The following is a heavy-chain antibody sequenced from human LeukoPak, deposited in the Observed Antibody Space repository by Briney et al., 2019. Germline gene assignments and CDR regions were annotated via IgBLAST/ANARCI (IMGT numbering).Heavy chain of an antibody. CDR2: ITPILGIA. CDR1: GGTFSSYA. Sequence: HWASVKVSCKASGGTFSSYAISWVRQAPGQGLEWMGRITPILGIANYAQKFQGRVTITADKSTSTAYMELSSLRSEDTAVYYCARGGLGDFDWLFLLDYWGQGALVTVSS. V-gene: IGHV1-69*04. CDR3: ARGGLGDFDWLFLLDY. D-gene: IGHD3-9*01. J-gene: IGHJ4*02.